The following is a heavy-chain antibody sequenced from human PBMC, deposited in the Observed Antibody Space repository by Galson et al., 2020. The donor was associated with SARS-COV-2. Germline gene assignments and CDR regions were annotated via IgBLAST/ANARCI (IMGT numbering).Heavy chain of an antibody. D-gene: IGHD3-22*01. CDR2: IWYDGTNK. CDR1: GFTFSTYG. Sequence: GGSLRLSCAASGFTFSTYGMHWVRQAPGKGLEWVAVIWYDGTNKYYADSVKGRFTISRDNSKNTLYLQMNRLRAEDTAVYYCARVVLRSWALDYWGQGTLVTVSS. CDR3: ARVVLRSWALDY. V-gene: IGHV3-33*01. J-gene: IGHJ4*02.